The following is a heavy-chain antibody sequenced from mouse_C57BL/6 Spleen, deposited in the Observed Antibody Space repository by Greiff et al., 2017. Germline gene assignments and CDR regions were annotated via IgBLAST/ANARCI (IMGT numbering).Heavy chain of an antibody. CDR1: GYSITSGYY. Sequence: DVKLVESGPGLVKPSQSLSLTCSVTGYSITSGYYWNWIRQFPGNKLEWMGYISYDGSNNYNPSLKNRISITRDTSKNQFFLKLNSVTTEDTATYYCASPYGSSSHWYFDVWGTGTTVTVSS. J-gene: IGHJ1*03. V-gene: IGHV3-6*01. CDR2: ISYDGSN. CDR3: ASPYGSSSHWYFDV. D-gene: IGHD1-1*01.